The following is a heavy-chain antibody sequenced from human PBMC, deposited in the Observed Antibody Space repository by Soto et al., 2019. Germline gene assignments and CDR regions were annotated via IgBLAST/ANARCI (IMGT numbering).Heavy chain of an antibody. CDR2: LSGSAGIT. CDR1: GFTFSSHG. J-gene: IGHJ3*01. CDR3: AKDRGIEGSSVRAFDV. V-gene: IGHV3-23*01. Sequence: GGSLRLSCTASGFTFSSHGTNWVRQAPGKGLEWVSFLSGSAGITFYADSVKGRFTISRDNSKNTLYLQMHSLRAEDTAVYYCAKDRGIEGSSVRAFDVWGQGTMVTVSS. D-gene: IGHD1-26*01.